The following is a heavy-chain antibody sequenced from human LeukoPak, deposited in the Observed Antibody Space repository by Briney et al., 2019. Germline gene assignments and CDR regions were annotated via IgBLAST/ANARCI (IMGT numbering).Heavy chain of an antibody. V-gene: IGHV1-8*03. D-gene: IGHD1-7*01. Sequence: GASVKVSCKASGYTFTSYDINWVRQATGQGLEWMGWMNPNSGNTGYAQKFQGRVTITRNTSISTAYMELSSLRSEDTAVYYCARGELELRGYFYYYYMDVWGKGTTVTVSS. CDR3: ARGELELRGYFYYYYMDV. J-gene: IGHJ6*03. CDR1: GYTFTSYD. CDR2: MNPNSGNT.